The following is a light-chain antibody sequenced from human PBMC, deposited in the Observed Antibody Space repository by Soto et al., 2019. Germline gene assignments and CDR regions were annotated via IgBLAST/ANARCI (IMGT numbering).Light chain of an antibody. Sequence: EIVLTQSPGTLSLSPGERATLSCRASQSVSSRYFAWYQQKPGQAPRLLIYGASSRATDIPDRFSGGGSGTDFTLTISRLEPEDFAVYYCQQYGSSHWTFGQGTKVEIK. CDR2: GAS. CDR1: QSVSSRY. J-gene: IGKJ1*01. CDR3: QQYGSSHWT. V-gene: IGKV3-20*01.